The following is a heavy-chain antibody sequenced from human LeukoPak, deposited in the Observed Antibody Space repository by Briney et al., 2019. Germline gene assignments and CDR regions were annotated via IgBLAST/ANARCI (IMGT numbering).Heavy chain of an antibody. CDR3: AKDPGGFVVTPIRYFQH. Sequence: GGSLRLSCTVSGFTFSSYAMNWVRQAPGRAPERVSAISGNGVNTYYADSVKGRFTISRDNSKSTLFLQMNSLTAEDTAVYYCAKDPGGFVVTPIRYFQHWGQGTLVTVSS. D-gene: IGHD3-16*01. CDR1: GFTFSSYA. CDR2: ISGNGVNT. J-gene: IGHJ1*01. V-gene: IGHV3-23*01.